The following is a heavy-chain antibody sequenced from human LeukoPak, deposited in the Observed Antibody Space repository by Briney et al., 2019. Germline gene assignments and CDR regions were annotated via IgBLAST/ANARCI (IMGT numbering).Heavy chain of an antibody. D-gene: IGHD3-10*01. Sequence: SEALSLTCTVSGGSISSYYWSWIRQPPGKGLEWIGYIYYSGSTNYNPSLKSRVTISVDTSKNQFSLKLSSVTAADTAVYYCARDSGSGRPRYYYYYGMDVWGQGTTVTVSS. V-gene: IGHV4-59*01. CDR3: ARDSGSGRPRYYYYYGMDV. CDR2: IYYSGST. J-gene: IGHJ6*02. CDR1: GGSISSYY.